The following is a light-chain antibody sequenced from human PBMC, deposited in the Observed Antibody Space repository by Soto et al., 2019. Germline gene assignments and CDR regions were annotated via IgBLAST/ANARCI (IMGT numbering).Light chain of an antibody. V-gene: IGKV1-39*01. CDR2: AAS. CDR3: QQSYSTLSIS. Sequence: DIQMTQSPSSLSASVGDRVTITCRASESISRRLYWYQQKPGKAHNLLIYAASTLQNGVPSRCSGSGSWTDFTLTISSLQPEYFGTYCCQQSYSTLSISFGQGTRLEIK. CDR1: ESISRR. J-gene: IGKJ5*01.